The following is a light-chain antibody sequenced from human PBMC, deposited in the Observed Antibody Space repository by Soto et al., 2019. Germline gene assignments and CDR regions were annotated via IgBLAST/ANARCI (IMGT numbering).Light chain of an antibody. CDR3: SSYTSSGIV. V-gene: IGLV2-14*01. J-gene: IGLJ1*01. Sequence: QSALTQPASVSGSPGQSITISCTGTSSDVGGYNYVSWYQQHPGKAPKLMIYDVSNRPSGVSNRFSGSKSGNTASLTISGLQAEDEADYYCSSYTSSGIVFGTGTKLTVL. CDR2: DVS. CDR1: SSDVGGYNY.